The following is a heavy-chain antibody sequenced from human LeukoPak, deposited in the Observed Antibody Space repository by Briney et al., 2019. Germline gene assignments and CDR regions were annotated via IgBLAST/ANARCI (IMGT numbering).Heavy chain of an antibody. CDR1: GGSISSYY. CDR3: AGDRYSSSWYFY. D-gene: IGHD6-13*01. Sequence: PSETLSLTCTVSGGSISSYYWSWIRQPPGKGLEWMGDIYYSGSTNYNPSLKSRVTISVDTSKNQFSLKLSSVTAADTAVYYCAGDRYSSSWYFYWGQGTLVTVSS. CDR2: IYYSGST. J-gene: IGHJ4*02. V-gene: IGHV4-59*01.